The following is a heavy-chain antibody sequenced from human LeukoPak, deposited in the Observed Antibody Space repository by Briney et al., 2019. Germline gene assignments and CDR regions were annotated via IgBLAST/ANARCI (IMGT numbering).Heavy chain of an antibody. CDR2: IDKNGNEI. J-gene: IGHJ4*02. CDR1: GLSISNFW. CDR3: VTDGDKWNDFEY. D-gene: IGHD1-1*01. Sequence: GGSLRLSCAASGLSISNFWMHWVRQAPGKGLEWVAIIDKNGNEIKYVDSVKRRFTLSRDNAKNSVYLQMNSLRTEDTALYYCVTDGDKWNDFEYWGQGTLVTVSS. V-gene: IGHV3-7*01.